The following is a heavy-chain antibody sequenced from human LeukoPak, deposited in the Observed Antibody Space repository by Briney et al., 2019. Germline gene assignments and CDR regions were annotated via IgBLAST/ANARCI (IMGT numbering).Heavy chain of an antibody. J-gene: IGHJ1*01. CDR1: GGTFSSYA. Sequence: SVKVSCKASGGTFSSYAISWVRQAPGQGLEWMGVIIPIFGTANYAQKFQGRVTITTDESTSTAYMELSSLRSEDTAVYYCASIYYYDSSAQYFQHWGQGTLVTVSS. CDR3: ASIYYYDSSAQYFQH. D-gene: IGHD3-22*01. CDR2: IIPIFGTA. V-gene: IGHV1-69*05.